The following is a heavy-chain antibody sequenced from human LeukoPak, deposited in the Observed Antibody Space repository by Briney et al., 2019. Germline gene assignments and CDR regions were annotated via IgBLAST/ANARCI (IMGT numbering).Heavy chain of an antibody. Sequence: GESLKISCKGSGYIFSNYWISWVRQMPGKGLEWMGRIDPIDSYTNYSPSFQGHVTMSVDKSTSTAYLQWSSLKASDTAMYYCVRQTTVTTQSDYWGQGTLVTVSS. J-gene: IGHJ4*02. D-gene: IGHD4-17*01. CDR3: VRQTTVTTQSDY. CDR2: IDPIDSYT. CDR1: GYIFSNYW. V-gene: IGHV5-10-1*01.